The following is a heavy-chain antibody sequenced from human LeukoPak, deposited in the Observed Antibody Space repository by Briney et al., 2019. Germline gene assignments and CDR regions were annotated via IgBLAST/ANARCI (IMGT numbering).Heavy chain of an antibody. D-gene: IGHD2-15*01. V-gene: IGHV4-4*07. CDR1: GGSMNDYY. Sequence: PSETLSLTCTVSGGSMNDYYWYWIRQPAGKGLECIGRTYANGATNYNASLKSRITMSVDTSKTQFSLTLNSVTAADSAVYYCARLYCRGGNCYSYFDSWGRGTLVTVSS. CDR3: ARLYCRGGNCYSYFDS. CDR2: TYANGAT. J-gene: IGHJ4*02.